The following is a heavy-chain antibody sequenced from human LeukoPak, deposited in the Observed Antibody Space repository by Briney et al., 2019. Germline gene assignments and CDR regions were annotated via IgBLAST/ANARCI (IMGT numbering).Heavy chain of an antibody. CDR1: GGSFSGYY. CDR3: ARGRSYYYDTSGYYPSIYYCMVV. Sequence: SETLSLTCAVSGGSFSGYYWYWIRQPPGKGLEWIGEINHGESTNYNPSLKSRATLSVDTSKNQFSLQLTSVTAADTAVYYCARGRSYYYDTSGYYPSIYYCMVVWGQGTTVIVSS. V-gene: IGHV4-34*01. D-gene: IGHD3-22*01. CDR2: INHGEST. J-gene: IGHJ6*02.